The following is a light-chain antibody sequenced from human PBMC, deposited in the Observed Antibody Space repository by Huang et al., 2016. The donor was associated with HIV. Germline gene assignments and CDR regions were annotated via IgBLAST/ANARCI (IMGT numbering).Light chain of an antibody. J-gene: IGKJ2*01. CDR3: MQGLQTPPT. CDR1: QSLLHTTGQNR. Sequence: DIVMTQSPFSLPVAPGQPASISCKSSQSLLHTTGQNRLDWYLQKAGRSPQLLIYLGSNRASGVPDRFTGSGSGSDFTLEISRVEADDVGIYYCMQGLQTPPTFGQGTKLEI. V-gene: IGKV2-28*01. CDR2: LGS.